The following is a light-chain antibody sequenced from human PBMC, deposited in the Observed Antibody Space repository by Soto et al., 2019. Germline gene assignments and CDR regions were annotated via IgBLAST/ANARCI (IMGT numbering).Light chain of an antibody. Sequence: DIQMPPAPSSLSASVGDRVTITCRASQTISTSLNWYQHKPGTAPKVLIFGASGLQSGVPSRFSGSGSGTDFTLTISSLQPEDFATYYCQQSYSAPLTFGRGTKVEIK. CDR2: GAS. CDR3: QQSYSAPLT. CDR1: QTISTS. J-gene: IGKJ4*01. V-gene: IGKV1-39*01.